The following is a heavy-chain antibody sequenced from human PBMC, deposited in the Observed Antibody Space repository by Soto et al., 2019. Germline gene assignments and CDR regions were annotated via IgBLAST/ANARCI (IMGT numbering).Heavy chain of an antibody. CDR2: IWNDGSNK. Sequence: GGSLRLSCAASGFTFSTYGMHWVRQAPGKGLEWVAVIWNDGSNKFYADSVEGRFTISRDNSKNTLFLQMSSLRAEDTAVYYCAKDLRVWASPANYFDSWGQGTRVTVSS. V-gene: IGHV3-33*03. J-gene: IGHJ4*02. D-gene: IGHD3-10*01. CDR1: GFTFSTYG. CDR3: AKDLRVWASPANYFDS.